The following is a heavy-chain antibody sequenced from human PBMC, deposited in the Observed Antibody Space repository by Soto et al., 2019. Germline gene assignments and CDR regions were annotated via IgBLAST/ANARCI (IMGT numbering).Heavy chain of an antibody. J-gene: IGHJ6*02. CDR2: IWYDGSNK. Sequence: GGSLRLSCAASGFTFSSYGMHWVRQAPGKGLEWVAVIWYDGSNKYYADSVKGRFTISRDNSKNTLYLQMNSLRAEDTAVYYCARGPQFLYGMDVWGQGTTVTVSS. D-gene: IGHD2-21*01. CDR1: GFTFSSYG. CDR3: ARGPQFLYGMDV. V-gene: IGHV3-33*01.